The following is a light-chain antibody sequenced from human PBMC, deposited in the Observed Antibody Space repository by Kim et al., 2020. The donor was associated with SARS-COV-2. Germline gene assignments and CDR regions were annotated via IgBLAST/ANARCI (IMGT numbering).Light chain of an antibody. Sequence: GQRVTISCTGRSSNIGSNYVYWYQQLPGTAPKLLIYRNNQRPSGVPDRFSGSKSGTSASLSISGLRSEDEADYYCAAWDDSLSAWVFGGGTQLTVL. J-gene: IGLJ2*01. V-gene: IGLV1-47*01. CDR3: AAWDDSLSAWV. CDR2: RNN. CDR1: SSNIGSNY.